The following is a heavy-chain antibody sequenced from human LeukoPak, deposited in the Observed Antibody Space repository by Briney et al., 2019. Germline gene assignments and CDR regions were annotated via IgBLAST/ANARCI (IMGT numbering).Heavy chain of an antibody. CDR1: GFTFSDYH. J-gene: IGHJ4*02. CDR2: ISNNSSYT. Sequence: PGGSLRLSCAASGFTFSDYHMSWIRQAPGKGLEWFSYISNNSSYTNYADSVKGRFTISRDNAKNSLYLQMNSLRAEDTAVYYCVKNTYCDYWGQGILATVSS. D-gene: IGHD2/OR15-2a*01. V-gene: IGHV3-11*06. CDR3: VKNTYCDY.